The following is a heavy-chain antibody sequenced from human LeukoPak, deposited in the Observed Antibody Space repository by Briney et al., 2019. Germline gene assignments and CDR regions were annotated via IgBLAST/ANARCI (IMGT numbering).Heavy chain of an antibody. CDR1: GYTFTGYY. V-gene: IGHV1-2*04. J-gene: IGHJ4*02. CDR3: ARDPGSMVRGVRGTGFDY. D-gene: IGHD3-10*01. Sequence: ASVKVSCKASGYTFTGYYMHWVRQAPGQGREWMGWINPNSGGTNYAQKFQGWVTMTRDTSISTAYMELSRLRSDDTAVYYCARDPGSMVRGVRGTGFDYWGQGPLVTVSS. CDR2: INPNSGGT.